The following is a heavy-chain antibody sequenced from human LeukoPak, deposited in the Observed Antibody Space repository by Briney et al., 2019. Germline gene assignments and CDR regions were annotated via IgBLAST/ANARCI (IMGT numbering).Heavy chain of an antibody. Sequence: SETLSLTCTVSGGSISSGTYYWGWVRQPPGKGLQWIGGIYYSGSTYYNPSLKSRVTISVDTSKNQFSLKLSSVTAADTAFYYCARQAVLGGTRWFDPWGQGTLVTVSS. CDR1: GGSISSGTYY. CDR2: IYYSGST. CDR3: ARQAVLGGTRWFDP. V-gene: IGHV4-39*01. J-gene: IGHJ5*02. D-gene: IGHD1-26*01.